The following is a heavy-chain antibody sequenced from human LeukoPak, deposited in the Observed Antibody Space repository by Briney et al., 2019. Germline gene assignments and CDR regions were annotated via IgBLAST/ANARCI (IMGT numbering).Heavy chain of an antibody. Sequence: ASVKVPCKASGYTFTSYDINWVRQATGQGLEWMGWMNPNSGNTGYAQKFQGRVTMTRNTSISTAYMELSSLRSEDTAAYYCARVNSGSYYSDAFDIWGQGTMVTVSS. J-gene: IGHJ3*02. CDR3: ARVNSGSYYSDAFDI. V-gene: IGHV1-8*01. CDR2: MNPNSGNT. D-gene: IGHD1-26*01. CDR1: GYTFTSYD.